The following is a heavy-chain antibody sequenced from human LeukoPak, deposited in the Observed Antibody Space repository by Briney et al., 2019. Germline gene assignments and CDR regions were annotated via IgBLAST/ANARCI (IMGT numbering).Heavy chain of an antibody. V-gene: IGHV3-9*01. J-gene: IGHJ4*02. CDR1: GFTFDDYA. Sequence: GGSLRLSCAASGFTFDDYAMHWVRQAPGKGLEWVSGISWNSGSIGYADSVKGRFTISRDNAKNSLYLQMNSLRAEDTALYYCAKDMGIAVAGHFDYWGQGTLVTVSS. CDR2: ISWNSGSI. CDR3: AKDMGIAVAGHFDY. D-gene: IGHD6-19*01.